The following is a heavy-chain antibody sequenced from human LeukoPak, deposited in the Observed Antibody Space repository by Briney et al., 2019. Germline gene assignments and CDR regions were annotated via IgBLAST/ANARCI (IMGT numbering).Heavy chain of an antibody. CDR2: ISNNGNGK. D-gene: IGHD1-1*01. Sequence: GGSLRLSCAASGFTFSIYAMHWVHQAPGKGLDWVAAISNNGNGKFYADSLKGRLTISRDNSANTLYLEMNSLGTEDTAVYYCTRGNSASHYYYGLDVWGQGTTITVSS. CDR1: GFTFSIYA. V-gene: IGHV3-30*04. J-gene: IGHJ6*02. CDR3: TRGNSASHYYYGLDV.